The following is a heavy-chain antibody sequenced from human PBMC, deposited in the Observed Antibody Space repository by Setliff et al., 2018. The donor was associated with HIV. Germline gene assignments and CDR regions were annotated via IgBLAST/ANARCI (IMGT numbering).Heavy chain of an antibody. J-gene: IGHJ4*02. D-gene: IGHD6-25*01. CDR1: GFAFSYNT. CDR3: ARGRPFDY. V-gene: IGHV3-21*01. Sequence: GGSLRLSCAASGFAFSYNTMHWVRQAPGKGLEWVSSISSSSYYIYYADSVKGRFTISRDNAKNSLFLQMNSLRAEDTAVYYCARGRPFDYWGQGTLVTVSS. CDR2: ISSSSYYI.